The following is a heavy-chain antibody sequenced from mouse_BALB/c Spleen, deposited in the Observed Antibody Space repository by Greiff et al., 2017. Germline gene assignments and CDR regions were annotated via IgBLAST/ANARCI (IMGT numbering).Heavy chain of an antibody. CDR2: IYPSDSYT. Sequence: QVQLKQPGAELVRPGASVKLSCKASGYTFTSYWINWVKQRPGQGLEWIGNIYPSDSYTSYNQKFKGKATLTVDESSSTAYMQLSSLTSEDAAVYYCARGGYEGMDYWGQGTSVTVAS. CDR1: GYTFTSYW. D-gene: IGHD2-14*01. V-gene: IGHV1-69*02. CDR3: ARGGYEGMDY. J-gene: IGHJ4*01.